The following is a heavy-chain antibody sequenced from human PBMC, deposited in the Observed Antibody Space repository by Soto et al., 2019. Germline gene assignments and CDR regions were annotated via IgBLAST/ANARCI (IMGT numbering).Heavy chain of an antibody. CDR2: ISDSGSTI. Sequence: PGGSLRLSCAASGFTFNDYYMSWIRQAPGKGLEWLSHISDSGSTIKYADSVKGRFTISRDNAKKSLYLHMNSLRADDTAVYYCARDTAFVASGLFGPWGQGILVTVSS. V-gene: IGHV3-11*01. CDR1: GFTFNDYY. CDR3: ARDTAFVASGLFGP. J-gene: IGHJ5*02. D-gene: IGHD3-22*01.